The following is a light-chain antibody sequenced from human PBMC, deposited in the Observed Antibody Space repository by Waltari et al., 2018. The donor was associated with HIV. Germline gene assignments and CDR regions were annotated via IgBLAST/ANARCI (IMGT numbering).Light chain of an antibody. J-gene: IGLJ1*01. CDR1: SSNIGAGHQ. Sequence: QSVLTQPPSVSGAPGPRVTISCTGSSSNIGAGHQVHWYQQLPGTAPKLLLYGNSKRPSGVPDGLAGSKSGTSAALAITGLQAEDETDYSCQSDDSRLSGYVFGTGTKVTVL. V-gene: IGLV1-40*01. CDR2: GNS. CDR3: QSDDSRLSGYV.